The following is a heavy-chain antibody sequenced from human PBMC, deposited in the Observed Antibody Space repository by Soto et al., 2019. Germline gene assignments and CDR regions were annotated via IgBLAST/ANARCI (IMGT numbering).Heavy chain of an antibody. D-gene: IGHD3-22*01. CDR2: INAGNGNT. CDR1: GYTFTSYA. J-gene: IGHJ5*02. V-gene: IGHV1-3*01. Sequence: GASVKVSCKASGYTFTSYAMHWVRQAPGQRLEWMGWINAGNGNTKYSQKFQGRVTITRDTSASTAYMELSSLRSEDTAVYYCARDQHYYDSSGTSRWFDPWGQGTLVTVSS. CDR3: ARDQHYYDSSGTSRWFDP.